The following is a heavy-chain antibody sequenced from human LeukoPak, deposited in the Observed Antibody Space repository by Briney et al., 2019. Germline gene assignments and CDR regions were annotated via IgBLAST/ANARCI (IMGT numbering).Heavy chain of an antibody. Sequence: GESLRLSCAASGFTFSSYNMDWVSQSPGKGLEWVSTILSSSGYMYYADSVKGRFTVSRDNARNSLYLQMNSLRADDTAVYYCARHYSVGYYAFDAFDLWGQGTMVTVSS. CDR2: ILSSSGYM. CDR3: ARHYSVGYYAFDAFDL. CDR1: GFTFSSYN. J-gene: IGHJ3*01. V-gene: IGHV3-21*06. D-gene: IGHD3-22*01.